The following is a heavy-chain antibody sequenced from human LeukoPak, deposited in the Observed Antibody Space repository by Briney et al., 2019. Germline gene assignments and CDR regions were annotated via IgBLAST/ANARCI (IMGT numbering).Heavy chain of an antibody. Sequence: ASVKVSCKASGYTFTGYYMHWVRQAPGQGLEWMGWINPNSGGTNYAQKFQGRVTMTRDTSISTAYMELSRLRSDDTAVYYCARDLAYYDFWSGYYFDYWGQGTLVTVSS. D-gene: IGHD3-3*01. CDR3: ARDLAYYDFWSGYYFDY. CDR1: GYTFTGYY. J-gene: IGHJ4*02. CDR2: INPNSGGT. V-gene: IGHV1-2*02.